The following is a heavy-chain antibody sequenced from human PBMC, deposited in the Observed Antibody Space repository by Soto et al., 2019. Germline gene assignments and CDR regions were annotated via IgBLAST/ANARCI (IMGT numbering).Heavy chain of an antibody. J-gene: IGHJ4*02. Sequence: QVHLVQSGAEVKKPGASVKVSCKGSGYTFTTYGITWVRQAPGQGLEWMGWISAHNGNTNYAQKLQGRVTVTRDTSTSTAYMGLRGLRSDVTAVYDGARGRYGDYWGQGALVTVSS. CDR2: ISAHNGNT. D-gene: IGHD1-1*01. CDR3: ARGRYGDY. V-gene: IGHV1-18*01. CDR1: GYTFTTYG.